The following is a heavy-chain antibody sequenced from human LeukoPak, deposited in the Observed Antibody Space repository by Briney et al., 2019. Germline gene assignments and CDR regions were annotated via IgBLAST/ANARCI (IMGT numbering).Heavy chain of an antibody. D-gene: IGHD1-26*01. CDR2: ISYDGSNK. CDR1: GFTFSSYA. CDR3: AKDRGDSGSYLDY. J-gene: IGHJ4*02. V-gene: IGHV3-30*04. Sequence: GGSLRLSCAASGFTFSSYAMHWVRQAPGKGLEWVALISYDGSNKYYADSVKARFIISRDNSKNTLYLQMNSLRAEDTAVYYCAKDRGDSGSYLDYWGQGTLVTVSS.